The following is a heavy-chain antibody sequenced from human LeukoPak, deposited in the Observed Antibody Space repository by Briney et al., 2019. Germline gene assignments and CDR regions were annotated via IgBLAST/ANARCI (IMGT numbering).Heavy chain of an antibody. CDR1: GFTFSSIW. Sequence: GGSLRLSCATSGFTFSSIWMSWVRQAPGKGLEWVANIKHDGSETNYVDPVKGRFTISRDNAKNSLHLQMNSLRVEDTAVYYCAKNGGPHGMDVWGQGTTVTVSS. V-gene: IGHV3-7*02. J-gene: IGHJ6*02. CDR2: IKHDGSET. D-gene: IGHD3-16*01. CDR3: AKNGGPHGMDV.